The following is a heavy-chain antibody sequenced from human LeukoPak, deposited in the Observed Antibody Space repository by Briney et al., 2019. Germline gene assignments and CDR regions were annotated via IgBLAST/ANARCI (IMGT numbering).Heavy chain of an antibody. Sequence: PGGSLRLSCAASGFTFSSYAMSWVRQAPGKGLEWVAVIWYDGSNKYYADSVKGRFTISRDNSRNTLYLQMNSLRAEDTAVYYCARDRSPFGDPDWFDPWGQGTLVTVSS. D-gene: IGHD3-10*01. J-gene: IGHJ5*02. V-gene: IGHV3-33*08. CDR1: GFTFSSYA. CDR2: IWYDGSNK. CDR3: ARDRSPFGDPDWFDP.